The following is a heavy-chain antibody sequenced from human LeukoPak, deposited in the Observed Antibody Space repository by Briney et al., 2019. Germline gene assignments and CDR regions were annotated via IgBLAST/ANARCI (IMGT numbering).Heavy chain of an antibody. CDR1: GGSTSSYY. D-gene: IGHD3-3*01. CDR2: IYYSGST. CDR3: ARGTVLRFLEWLPLFDY. J-gene: IGHJ4*02. Sequence: SETLSLTCTVSGGSTSSYYWSWIRQPPGKGLEWIGYIYYSGSTNYNPSLKSRVTISVDTSKNQFSLKLSSVTAADTAVYYCARGTVLRFLEWLPLFDYWGQGTLVTVSS. V-gene: IGHV4-59*01.